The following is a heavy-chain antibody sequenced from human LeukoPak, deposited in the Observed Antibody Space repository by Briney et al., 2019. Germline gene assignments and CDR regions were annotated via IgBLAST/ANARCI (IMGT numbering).Heavy chain of an antibody. V-gene: IGHV1-2*02. CDR2: INPNSGGT. D-gene: IGHD1-26*01. CDR1: GYTFTGYY. Sequence: ASVKVSCKASGYTFTGYYMHWVRQAPGQGLEWMGWINPNSGGTNYAQKFQGRVTMTRDTSISTAYMELSRLRSDDTAVYYCARAFRERVGATDYWGQGTLVTVSS. CDR3: ARAFRERVGATDY. J-gene: IGHJ4*02.